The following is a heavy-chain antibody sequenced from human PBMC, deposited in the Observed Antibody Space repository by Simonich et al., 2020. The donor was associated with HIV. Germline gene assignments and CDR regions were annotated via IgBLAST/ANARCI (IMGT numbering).Heavy chain of an antibody. D-gene: IGHD6-19*01. V-gene: IGHV1-2*02. J-gene: IGHJ1*01. CDR1: GYNFTVYY. CDR2: INPNSGDT. CDR3: ARAGVRQWLVQYLQH. Sequence: QVQLVQSGAEVKKPGASVKVSCKASGYNFTVYYLHWVRQAPGQGLEWMGWINPNSGDTKSAQHFQGRVTMTGDKSISTAYMELSRLTSDDTAIFYCARAGVRQWLVQYLQHWGQGTLVSVSS.